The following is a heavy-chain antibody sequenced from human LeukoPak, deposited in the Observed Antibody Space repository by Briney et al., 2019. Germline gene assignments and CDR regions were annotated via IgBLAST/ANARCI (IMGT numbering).Heavy chain of an antibody. CDR2: ISGSGGST. CDR1: GFTFSSYA. D-gene: IGHD2-2*01. J-gene: IGHJ6*04. Sequence: GSLRLSCAASGFTFSSYAMSWVRQAPGKGLEWVSAISGSGGSTYYADSVKGRFTISRDNSKNTLYLQMNSLRAEDTAVYYCAKTYCSSTSCPGMDVWGKGTTVTVSS. V-gene: IGHV3-23*01. CDR3: AKTYCSSTSCPGMDV.